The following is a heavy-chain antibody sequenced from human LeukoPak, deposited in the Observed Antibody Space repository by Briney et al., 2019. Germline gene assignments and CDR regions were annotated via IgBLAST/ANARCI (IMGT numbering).Heavy chain of an antibody. V-gene: IGHV1-69*05. CDR1: GGTFSSYA. CDR2: IIPIFGTA. J-gene: IGHJ4*02. Sequence: GASVKVSCKASGGTFSSYAISWVRQAPGQGLEWMGGIIPIFGTANYAQKFQGRVTITTDESTSTAYMEPSSLRSEDTAVYYCARSHYDILTGQTGSFDYWGQGTLVTVSS. D-gene: IGHD3-9*01. CDR3: ARSHYDILTGQTGSFDY.